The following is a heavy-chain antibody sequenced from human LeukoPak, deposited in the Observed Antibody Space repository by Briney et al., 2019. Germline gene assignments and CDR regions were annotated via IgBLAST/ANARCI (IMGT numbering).Heavy chain of an antibody. V-gene: IGHV4-59*01. CDR1: GGSISSFY. CDR2: FHYSGST. CDR3: ATHPPRYCIGGSCSDY. Sequence: PSETLSLTCTVSGGSISSFYWSWIRQPPGKGLEWIGYFHYSGSTNYNPSLKSRVTISVDTSKNLIFLKLSSVTAADTAVYYCATHPPRYCIGGSCSDYWGQGTLVTVSS. J-gene: IGHJ4*02. D-gene: IGHD2-15*01.